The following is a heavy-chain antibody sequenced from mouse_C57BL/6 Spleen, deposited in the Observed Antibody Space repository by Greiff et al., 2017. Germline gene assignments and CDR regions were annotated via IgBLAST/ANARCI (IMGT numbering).Heavy chain of an antibody. D-gene: IGHD3-2*02. J-gene: IGHJ3*01. Sequence: EVQGVESGGGLVKPGGSLKLSCAASGFTFSSYTMSWVRQTPEKRLEWVATISGGGGNTYYPDSVKGRFTISRDNAKNTLYLQMSSLRSEDTALYYCARDSSGYGGFAYWGQGTLVTVSA. CDR1: GFTFSSYT. CDR3: ARDSSGYGGFAY. CDR2: ISGGGGNT. V-gene: IGHV5-9*01.